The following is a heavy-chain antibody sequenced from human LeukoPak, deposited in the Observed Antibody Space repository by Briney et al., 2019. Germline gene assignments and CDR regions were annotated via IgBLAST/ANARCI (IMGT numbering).Heavy chain of an antibody. CDR3: ARAPAAGTGPDY. V-gene: IGHV4-59*01. J-gene: IGHJ4*02. CDR2: IFYSGST. D-gene: IGHD6-13*01. CDR1: GGSISTYY. Sequence: PSETLSLTCTVSGGSISTYYWSWIRQPPGKGLEWIGYIFYSGSTNYTPSLKSRVTMSVDTSKNQFSLKLSSVTAADTAVYYCARAPAAGTGPDYWGQGTLVTVSS.